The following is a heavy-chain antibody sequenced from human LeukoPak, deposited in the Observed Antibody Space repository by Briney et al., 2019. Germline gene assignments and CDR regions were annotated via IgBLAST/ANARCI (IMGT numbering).Heavy chain of an antibody. Sequence: SETLSLTCTVSGGSISSGSYYWSWIRQPAGKGLEWIGRIYTSGSTNYNPSLKSRVTISVDTSKNQFSLKLSSVTAADTAVYYCARGASSCSSTSCYTGYYYYYYYMDVWGKGTTVTVSS. CDR3: ARGASSCSSTSCYTGYYYYYYYMDV. CDR1: GGSISSGSYY. V-gene: IGHV4-61*02. CDR2: IYTSGST. J-gene: IGHJ6*03. D-gene: IGHD2-2*02.